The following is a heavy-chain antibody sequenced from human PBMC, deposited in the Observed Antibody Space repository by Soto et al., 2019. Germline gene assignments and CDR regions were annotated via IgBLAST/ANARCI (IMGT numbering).Heavy chain of an antibody. D-gene: IGHD2-15*01. CDR1: GYTFTSYG. CDR2: ISAYNGNT. J-gene: IGHJ4*02. V-gene: IGHV1-18*04. CDR3: ARDRAGYCSGGSCSLFDY. Sequence: QVQLVQSGAEVKKPGASVKVSCKASGYTFTSYGISWVRQAPGQGLEWMGWISAYNGNTNYAQKLQGRVTMTTDTSTSTAYMELRSLRSDDTAVYYCARDRAGYCSGGSCSLFDYWDQGTLVTVSS.